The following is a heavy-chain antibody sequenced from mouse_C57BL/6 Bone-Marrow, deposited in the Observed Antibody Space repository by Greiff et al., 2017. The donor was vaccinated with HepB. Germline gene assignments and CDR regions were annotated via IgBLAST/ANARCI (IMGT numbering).Heavy chain of an antibody. J-gene: IGHJ2*01. D-gene: IGHD4-1*01. Sequence: EVQLQQSGPVLVKPGASVKMSCKASGYTFTDYYMNWVKQSHGKSLEWIGVINPYNGGTSYNQKFKGKATLTVDKSSSTAYMELNSLTSEDSAVYYCARSDWESFDYWGQGTTLTVSS. CDR2: INPYNGGT. CDR1: GYTFTDYY. CDR3: ARSDWESFDY. V-gene: IGHV1-19*01.